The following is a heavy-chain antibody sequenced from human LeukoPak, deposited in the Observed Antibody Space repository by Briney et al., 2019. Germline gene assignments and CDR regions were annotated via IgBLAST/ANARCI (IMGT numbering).Heavy chain of an antibody. CDR2: ISGSGRIT. J-gene: IGHJ4*02. D-gene: IGHD5-24*01. CDR1: GFTFSNYA. CDR3: AKWGATKYYFDY. V-gene: IGHV3-23*01. Sequence: PGGSLRLSCAASGFTFSNYAMHWVRQPPGKGLEWVSAISGSGRITYYADSVKGRFTISRDNSRNTLSLQMNSLRVEDTAVYYCAKWGATKYYFDYWGQGTLVTVSS.